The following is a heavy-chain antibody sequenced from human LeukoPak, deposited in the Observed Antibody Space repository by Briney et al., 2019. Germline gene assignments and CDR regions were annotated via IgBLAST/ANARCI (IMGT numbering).Heavy chain of an antibody. D-gene: IGHD1-26*01. V-gene: IGHV4-61*02. J-gene: IGHJ3*02. Sequence: SETLSLTCTVSGGSISGGSYYWSWIRQPAGKGLEWIGRIYTSGSTNYNPSLKSRVTISVDTSRNQFSLKLSSVTAADTAVYYCAREEWDLRAFDIWGQGTMVTVSS. CDR1: GGSISGGSYY. CDR2: IYTSGST. CDR3: AREEWDLRAFDI.